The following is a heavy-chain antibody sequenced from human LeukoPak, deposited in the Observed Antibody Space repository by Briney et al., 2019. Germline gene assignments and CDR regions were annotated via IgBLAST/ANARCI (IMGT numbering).Heavy chain of an antibody. CDR2: IDHRGSS. CDR3: ATRSSTLAAARCFDD. CDR1: GESFSAYF. Sequence: TETLSLTCAVHGESFSAYFWSWIRHVPGKGLEWIGEIDHRGSSNYNPPLKSRATISVDTSKNHFSLSLTSVSAADTAVYYCATRSSTLAAARCFDDWGQGTVVTVSS. D-gene: IGHD6-6*01. J-gene: IGHJ4*03. V-gene: IGHV4-34*01.